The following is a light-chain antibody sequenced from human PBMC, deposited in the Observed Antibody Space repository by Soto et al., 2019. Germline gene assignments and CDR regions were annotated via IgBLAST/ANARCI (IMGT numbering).Light chain of an antibody. CDR1: QSIISL. J-gene: IGKJ1*01. CDR2: DAS. Sequence: DIQMTKSPSTLSASVGDRVTITCRASQSIISLLAWYQQKPGKAPKLLIYDASSLESGVPSRFSGSGSGTEFTLTISSLQPDDFATYYCQQYNSYSPWTFGQGA. CDR3: QQYNSYSPWT. V-gene: IGKV1-5*01.